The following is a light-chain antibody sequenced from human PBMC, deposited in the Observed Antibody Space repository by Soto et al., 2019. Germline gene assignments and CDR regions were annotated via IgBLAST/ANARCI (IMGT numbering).Light chain of an antibody. J-gene: IGKJ5*01. CDR1: QSISIW. V-gene: IGKV1-5*03. Sequence: DIQMTQSPSTLSASVGDRVTITCRASQSISIWLAWYQQKPGKAPKLLIYKASSLESGAPSRFSGSGSGTEFTLTISSLQPDDFATYYGQQYNSYWITFGQGTRLEIK. CDR2: KAS. CDR3: QQYNSYWIT.